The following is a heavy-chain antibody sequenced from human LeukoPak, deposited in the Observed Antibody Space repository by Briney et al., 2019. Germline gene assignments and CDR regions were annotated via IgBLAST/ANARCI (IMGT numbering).Heavy chain of an antibody. V-gene: IGHV3-21*01. Sequence: PGGSLRLSCAASGFTFSSYSMNWVRQAPGKGLEWVSSISSSSSYIYYADSVKGRFTISRDNAKNSLYLQMNSLRAEDTAVYYCARADAGISITMIWGPLSAPGAFDIWGQGTMVTVSS. CDR1: GFTFSSYS. CDR2: ISSSSSYI. D-gene: IGHD3-10*01. J-gene: IGHJ3*02. CDR3: ARADAGISITMIWGPLSAPGAFDI.